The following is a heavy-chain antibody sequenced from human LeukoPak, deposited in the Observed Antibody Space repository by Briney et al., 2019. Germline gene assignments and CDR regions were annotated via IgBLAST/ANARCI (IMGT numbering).Heavy chain of an antibody. V-gene: IGHV1-18*01. D-gene: IGHD4-17*01. CDR2: ISAENGNT. J-gene: IGHJ6*02. CDR3: ASSYGDYDYYYGMDV. CDR1: GYTFINYG. Sequence: ASVKVSCKASGYTFINYGISWVRQAPGQGLEWMGWISAENGNTGYVENLQGRVTMTTDTSSSTVYMELRSLRSDDTAVYYCASSYGDYDYYYGMDVWGQGTTVTVSS.